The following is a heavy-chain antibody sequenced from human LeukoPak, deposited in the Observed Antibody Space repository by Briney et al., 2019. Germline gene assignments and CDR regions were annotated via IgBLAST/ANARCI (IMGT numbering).Heavy chain of an antibody. V-gene: IGHV3-48*02. J-gene: IGHJ4*02. CDR1: GFTFSRYN. D-gene: IGHD3-16*01. CDR2: ISSGSSTI. CDR3: ARILEGDDY. Sequence: PGGSLRLPCAASGFTFSRYNMNWVRQAPGKGLEWVSYISSGSSTIYYADSVKGRFTISRDNAMNSLYLQMNSLRDEDTAVYYCARILEGDDYWGLGTLVTVSS.